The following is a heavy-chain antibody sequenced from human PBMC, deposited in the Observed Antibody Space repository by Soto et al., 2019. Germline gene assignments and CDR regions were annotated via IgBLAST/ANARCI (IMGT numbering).Heavy chain of an antibody. J-gene: IGHJ4*02. Sequence: EVPLVESGGGLVQPGGSLKLSCAASGFTFSGSAMHWVRQASGKGLEWVGRIRSKANSYATAYAASVKGRFTISREDSKNAAYLQMNSLKTEDTAVYYCSRLVGATSSFDYWGQGTLVTVSS. D-gene: IGHD1-26*01. CDR3: SRLVGATSSFDY. CDR1: GFTFSGSA. V-gene: IGHV3-73*02. CDR2: IRSKANSYAT.